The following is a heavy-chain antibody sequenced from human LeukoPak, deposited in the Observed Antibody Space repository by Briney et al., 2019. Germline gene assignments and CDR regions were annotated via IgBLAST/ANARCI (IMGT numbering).Heavy chain of an antibody. CDR1: GGSMNNYY. D-gene: IGHD3-22*01. CDR3: ARHTQYYYDRSGYYPVEYFQH. J-gene: IGHJ1*01. Sequence: SETLSLTCTVSGGSMNNYYWNWIRQTPGKGLEWLGYVYYTGSTSKYNPSLKSRVTISIDTSKNQYFLKLNSVTAADTAVYYCARHTQYYYDRSGYYPVEYFQHWGQGTLVTVSS. CDR2: VYYTGST. V-gene: IGHV4-59*08.